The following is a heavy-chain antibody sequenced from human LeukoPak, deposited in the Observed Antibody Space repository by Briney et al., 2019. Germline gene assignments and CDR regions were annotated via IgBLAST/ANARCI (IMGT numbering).Heavy chain of an antibody. J-gene: IGHJ4*02. D-gene: IGHD2-2*01. V-gene: IGHV3-30*18. CDR3: AKVDSSTWYAGSIDY. Sequence: GRSLRLSCAASGFIFNTYDMYWVRQAPGKGLEWVALMSYDGSKISYPDSVKGRFTISRDSSKNTLYLQMNSLRVEDTAVYYCAKVDSSTWYAGSIDYWGQGTLVTVSS. CDR1: GFIFNTYD. CDR2: MSYDGSKI.